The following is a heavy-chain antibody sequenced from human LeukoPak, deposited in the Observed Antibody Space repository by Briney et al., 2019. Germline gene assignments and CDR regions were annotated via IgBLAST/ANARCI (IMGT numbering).Heavy chain of an antibody. CDR1: GFTFSSYA. D-gene: IGHD3-16*01. CDR2: ISGSGVST. V-gene: IGHV3-23*01. Sequence: GRSLRLSCAASGFTFSSYAMSWVRQAPGKGLEWVSAISGSGVSTYYADSVKGRFTISRDNSKNTLYLQMNSLRAEDTAVYYCAKDRDIWGSLLDYWGQGTLVTVSS. CDR3: AKDRDIWGSLLDY. J-gene: IGHJ4*02.